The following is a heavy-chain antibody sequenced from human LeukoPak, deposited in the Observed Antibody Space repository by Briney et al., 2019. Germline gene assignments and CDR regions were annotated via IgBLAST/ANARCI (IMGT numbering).Heavy chain of an antibody. D-gene: IGHD3-10*01. CDR3: AKGLWFGDYFDY. CDR2: ISGSGGST. CDR1: GFTFSSYG. J-gene: IGHJ4*02. V-gene: IGHV3-23*01. Sequence: PGGSLRLSCAASGFTFSSYGMSWVRQAPGKGLEWVSAISGSGGSTYYADSVKGRFTISRDNSKNTLYLQMNSLRAEDTAVYYCAKGLWFGDYFDYWGQGTLVTVSS.